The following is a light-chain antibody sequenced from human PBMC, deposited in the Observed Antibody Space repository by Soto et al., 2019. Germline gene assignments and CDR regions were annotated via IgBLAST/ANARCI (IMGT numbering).Light chain of an antibody. V-gene: IGLV1-44*01. Sequence: QSVLTQPPSASGTPGQRVTISCSGGSSIIGSHTVNWYQHLPGTAPKLLIYSNNQRPSGVPDRFSGSVSGTSASLAISGLPSEDEADYYCAAWHDSLNGPVFGGGTKVTVL. CDR2: SNN. CDR1: SSIIGSHT. J-gene: IGLJ2*01. CDR3: AAWHDSLNGPV.